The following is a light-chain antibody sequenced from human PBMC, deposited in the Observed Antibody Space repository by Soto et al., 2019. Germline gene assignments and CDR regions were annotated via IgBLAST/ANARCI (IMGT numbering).Light chain of an antibody. Sequence: DIQMTQSPSSLSASVGDRVTITCRASQSISSYLNWYQQKPGKAPNVLIYAASSLQSGVPSKFSGSGSGTDFALTISSLQPEDVASDYCQQSYSSPFTFGPGTKVDI. CDR2: AAS. V-gene: IGKV1-39*01. CDR1: QSISSY. J-gene: IGKJ3*01. CDR3: QQSYSSPFT.